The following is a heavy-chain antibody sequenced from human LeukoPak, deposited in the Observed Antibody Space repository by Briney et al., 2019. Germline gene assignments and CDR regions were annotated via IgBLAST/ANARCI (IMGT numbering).Heavy chain of an antibody. V-gene: IGHV1-46*01. CDR1: GYTFTSYY. J-gene: IGHJ6*02. D-gene: IGHD2-15*01. CDR2: INPSGGST. Sequence: ASVKVSCKASGYTFTSYYMHWVRQAPGQGLEWMGIINPSGGSTSYAQKLQGRVTMTRDTSTSTVYMELSSLRSEGTAVYYCARAGTIVVVVAALPKARHPGVDVWGQGTTVTVSS. CDR3: ARAGTIVVVVAALPKARHPGVDV.